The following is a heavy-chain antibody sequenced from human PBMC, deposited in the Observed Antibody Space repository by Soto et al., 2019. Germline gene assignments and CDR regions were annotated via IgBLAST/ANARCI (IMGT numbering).Heavy chain of an antibody. V-gene: IGHV3-43*01. CDR1: GFTFDDYT. CDR3: AKDEESREMATIAFDY. CDR2: ISWDGGST. J-gene: IGHJ4*02. D-gene: IGHD5-12*01. Sequence: PGGSLRLSCAASGFTFDDYTMHWVRQAPGKGLEWVSLISWDGGSTYYADSVKGRFTISRDNSKNSLYLQMNSLRTEDTALYYCAKDEESREMATIAFDYWGQGTPVTVSS.